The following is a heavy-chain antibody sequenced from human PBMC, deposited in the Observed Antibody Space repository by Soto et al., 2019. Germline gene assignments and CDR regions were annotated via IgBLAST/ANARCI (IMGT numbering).Heavy chain of an antibody. CDR3: AREGYYYDSSGNPYAFDI. J-gene: IGHJ3*02. CDR2: ISAYNGNT. D-gene: IGHD3-22*01. V-gene: IGHV1-18*04. CDR1: GYTFTSYG. Sequence: ASVKVSCKASGYTFTSYGISLVRQAPGQGLEWMGWISAYNGNTNYAQKLQGRVTMTTDTSTSTAYMELRSLRSDDTAVYYCAREGYYYDSSGNPYAFDIWGQGTMVTVSS.